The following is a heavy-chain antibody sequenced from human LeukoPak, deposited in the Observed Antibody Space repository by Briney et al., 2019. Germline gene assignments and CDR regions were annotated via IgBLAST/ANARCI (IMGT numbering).Heavy chain of an antibody. D-gene: IGHD2-8*01. CDR2: ISAGGGST. V-gene: IGHV3-23*01. CDR1: GFTFNNYA. Sequence: PGGSLRLSCAASGFTFNNYAMSWVRQAPGKGLEWVSSISAGGGSTNYADSVKGRFTISRGNPKNTLFLLMHSLRAEDTAFYYCAKDLRAYCTNGICYERRSLFDYWGQGTLVTVSS. J-gene: IGHJ4*02. CDR3: AKDLRAYCTNGICYERRSLFDY.